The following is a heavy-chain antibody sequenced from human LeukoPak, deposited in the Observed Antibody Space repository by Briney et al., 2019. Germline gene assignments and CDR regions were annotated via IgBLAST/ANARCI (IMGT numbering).Heavy chain of an antibody. V-gene: IGHV1-69*13. CDR1: GYTFTNYN. CDR3: ARVRISSGWYPPQAAFDI. J-gene: IGHJ3*02. Sequence: ASVKVSCKASGYTFTNYNIGWVRQAPGQGLEWMGVIIPIFGTANYAQKFQGRVTITADESTSTAYMELSSLRSQDTAVYYCARVRISSGWYPPQAAFDIWGQRTMVTVSS. D-gene: IGHD6-19*01. CDR2: IIPIFGTA.